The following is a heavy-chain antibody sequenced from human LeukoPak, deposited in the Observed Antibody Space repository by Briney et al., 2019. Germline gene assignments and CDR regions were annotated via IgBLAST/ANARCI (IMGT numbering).Heavy chain of an antibody. J-gene: IGHJ4*02. CDR1: GGSISSYY. D-gene: IGHD3-22*01. V-gene: IGHV4-34*01. CDR3: ARVGGRNDSSVLYYFDY. CDR2: INHSGST. Sequence: PSETLSLTCTVSGGSISSYYWSWIRQPPGKGLEWIGEINHSGSTNYNPSLKSRVTISVDTSKNQFSLKLSSVTAADTAVYYCARVGGRNDSSVLYYFDYWGQGTLVTVSS.